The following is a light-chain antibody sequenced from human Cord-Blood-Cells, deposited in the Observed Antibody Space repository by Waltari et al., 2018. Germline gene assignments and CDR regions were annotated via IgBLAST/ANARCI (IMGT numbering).Light chain of an antibody. CDR2: SNN. CDR3: AAWDDSLNDWV. J-gene: IGLJ3*02. Sequence: QSVLTPPPSASGTPGQRVTISCSGSSSNTGSNTVNCYQQLPGTAPKLLIYSNNPRPSGVPDRFSGSKSGTSASLAISGLQSEDEADYYCAAWDDSLNDWVFGGGTKLTVL. CDR1: SSNTGSNT. V-gene: IGLV1-44*01.